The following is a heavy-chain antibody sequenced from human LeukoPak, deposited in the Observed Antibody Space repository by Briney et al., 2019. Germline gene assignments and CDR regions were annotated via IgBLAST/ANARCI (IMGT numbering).Heavy chain of an antibody. J-gene: IGHJ6*03. Sequence: PSQTLSLTCTVSGGSISSGDYYWSWIRQPPGKGLEWIGYIYYSGSTYYNPSLKSRVTISVDTSKNQFSLKLSSVTAADTAVYYCARMSTSLDYMDVWGKGTTVTVS. CDR1: GGSISSGDYY. CDR3: ARMSTSLDYMDV. V-gene: IGHV4-30-4*08. D-gene: IGHD2-2*01. CDR2: IYYSGST.